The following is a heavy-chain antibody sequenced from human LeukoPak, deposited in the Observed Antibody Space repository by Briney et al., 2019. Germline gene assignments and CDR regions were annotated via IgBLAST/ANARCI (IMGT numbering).Heavy chain of an antibody. CDR1: GFTFSSYN. CDR3: AGQDLYSGYDQTDY. D-gene: IGHD5-12*01. J-gene: IGHJ4*02. CDR2: ISSTGTTI. Sequence: GGSLRLSCAASGFTFSSYNMNWVRQAPGKGLEWISYISSTGTTIYYADSVKGRFTISRDNAKNSLYLQMNSLRAADTAVYYCAGQDLYSGYDQTDYWGQGTLVTVSS. V-gene: IGHV3-48*01.